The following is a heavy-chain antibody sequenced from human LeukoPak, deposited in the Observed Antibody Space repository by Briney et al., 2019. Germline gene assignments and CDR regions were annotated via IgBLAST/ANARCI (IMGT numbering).Heavy chain of an antibody. Sequence: SETLSLTCTVSGGSISSSRYYWGWIRQPPGKGLEWIGSIYYSGSTYYNPSLKSRVTISVDTSKNQFSLNLSSVTAADTAVYYCAREGYYDSSASGAFDIWGQGTMVTVSS. V-gene: IGHV4-39*07. CDR2: IYYSGST. CDR3: AREGYYDSSASGAFDI. D-gene: IGHD3-22*01. CDR1: GGSISSSRYY. J-gene: IGHJ3*02.